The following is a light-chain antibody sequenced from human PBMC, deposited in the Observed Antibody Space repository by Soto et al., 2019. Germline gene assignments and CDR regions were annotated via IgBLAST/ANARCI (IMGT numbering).Light chain of an antibody. CDR1: SSDVGAYDS. V-gene: IGLV2-14*03. CDR2: GVT. Sequence: QSALTKPASVSGSPGQSIAISCTGTSSDVGAYDSVCWYQQHPGKAPELIIFGVTNRPSGVSNRFSGHKSGNTASLTISGLQAEDEADYYCSSYTSDSSYVFGTGTKVTVL. CDR3: SSYTSDSSYV. J-gene: IGLJ1*01.